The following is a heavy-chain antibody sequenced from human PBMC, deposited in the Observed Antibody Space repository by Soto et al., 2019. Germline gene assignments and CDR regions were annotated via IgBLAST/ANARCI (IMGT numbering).Heavy chain of an antibody. CDR1: GYTSTTYG. J-gene: IGHJ4*02. V-gene: IGHV1-18*01. CDR3: AIYCSSTSCYAH. CDR2: ISTYNSNR. Sequence: ASVKVSCKVSGYTSTTYGVAWVRQAPGQGLEWVGWISTYNSNRDYVQKFQGRVTMSTDTSSRTVSMELRRLTSDDTAVYYCAIYCSSTSCYAHWGQRSVVPVSS. D-gene: IGHD2-2*01.